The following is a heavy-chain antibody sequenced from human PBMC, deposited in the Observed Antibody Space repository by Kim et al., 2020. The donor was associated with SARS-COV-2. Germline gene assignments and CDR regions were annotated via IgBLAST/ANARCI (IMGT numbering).Heavy chain of an antibody. Sequence: SETLSLTCTVSGGSISSGGYYWSWIRQHPGKGLEWIGYIYYSGCTYYNPSLKSRVTISVDTSKNQFSLKLSSVTAADTAVYYCARNIGITMIVVVTGWFDPWGKGTLVTVSS. D-gene: IGHD3-22*01. V-gene: IGHV4-31*03. CDR1: GGSISSGGYY. CDR2: IYYSGCT. CDR3: ARNIGITMIVVVTGWFDP. J-gene: IGHJ5*02.